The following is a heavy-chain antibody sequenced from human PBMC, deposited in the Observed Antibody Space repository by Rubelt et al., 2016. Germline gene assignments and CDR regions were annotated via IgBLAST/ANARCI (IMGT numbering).Heavy chain of an antibody. Sequence: QLQLQESGPGLVEPSETLSLTCTVSGGSISSSSYYWGWIRQPPGKGLEWIGSLYYSGSTYYNPSRQSRVRISVDTSKNQFPRKLSSVTAAATAGDYCARRELAVAGVDPWGQGTLVTVSS. V-gene: IGHV4-39*07. CDR3: ARRELAVAGVDP. J-gene: IGHJ5*02. CDR1: GGSISSSSYY. CDR2: LYYSGST. D-gene: IGHD2-15*01.